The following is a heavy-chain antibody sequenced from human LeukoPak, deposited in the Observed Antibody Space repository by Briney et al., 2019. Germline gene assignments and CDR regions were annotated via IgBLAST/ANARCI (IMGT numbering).Heavy chain of an antibody. CDR1: GDSVSTNSAA. CDR2: TYYRSKWYN. J-gene: IGHJ4*02. V-gene: IGHV6-1*01. D-gene: IGHD6-19*01. Sequence: SQTLSLTCAISGDSVSTNSAAWNWIRLSPSRGLEWLRRTYYRSKWYNDYPISVRGRIAINPDISKNQFSLQLNSVTPEDTAIYYCARGLTVTGYYFDYWGQGTLVTVSS. CDR3: ARGLTVTGYYFDY.